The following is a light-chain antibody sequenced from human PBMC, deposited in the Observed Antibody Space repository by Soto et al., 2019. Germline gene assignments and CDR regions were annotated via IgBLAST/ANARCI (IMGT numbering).Light chain of an antibody. CDR3: CSYTSSTTLV. CDR2: EVS. Sequence: QSALTQPASVSGSPGQSITISCTGTSSDVGGYNYVSWYQHHPGKAPKLMISEVSNRPSGVSNRFSGSKSGNTASLTISGLQAEDEADYYCCSYTSSTTLVFGGGTKLTVL. J-gene: IGLJ2*01. V-gene: IGLV2-14*01. CDR1: SSDVGGYNY.